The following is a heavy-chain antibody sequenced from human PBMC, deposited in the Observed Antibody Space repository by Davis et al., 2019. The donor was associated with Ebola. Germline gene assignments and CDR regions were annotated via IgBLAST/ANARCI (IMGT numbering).Heavy chain of an antibody. V-gene: IGHV4-34*01. Sequence: MPSETLSLTCTVSGGSISSYYWSWIRQPPGKGLEWIGEINHSGSTNYNPSLKSRVTISVDTSKNQFSLKLSSVTAADTAVYYCARGGRGAFDIWGQGTMVTVSS. CDR2: INHSGST. CDR1: GGSISSYY. CDR3: ARGGRGAFDI. J-gene: IGHJ3*02. D-gene: IGHD3/OR15-3a*01.